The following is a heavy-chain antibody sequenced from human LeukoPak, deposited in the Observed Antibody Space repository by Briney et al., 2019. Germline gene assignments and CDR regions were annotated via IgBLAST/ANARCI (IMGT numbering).Heavy chain of an antibody. D-gene: IGHD3-10*01. CDR1: GYTFTSNY. V-gene: IGHV1-8*02. J-gene: IGHJ4*02. Sequence: GASVKVSCKASGYTFTSNYMHWVRQAPGQGLEWMGWMNPVSGNAGSAQKFQGRVTLTRDTSMSTAYMEVTSLRSDDTAFYYCARAPMGRGALYWGQGTLVTVNS. CDR2: MNPVSGNA. CDR3: ARAPMGRGALY.